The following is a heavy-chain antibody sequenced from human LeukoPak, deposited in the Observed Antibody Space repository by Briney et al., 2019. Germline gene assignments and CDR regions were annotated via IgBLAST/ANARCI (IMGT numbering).Heavy chain of an antibody. V-gene: IGHV3-30-3*01. D-gene: IGHD3-10*01. CDR1: GFAFSDYD. J-gene: IGHJ3*02. Sequence: PGRSLRLSCAASGFAFSDYDMHWVRQAPGKGLEWVALMSYDGSNKYYADSVKGRFTVSRDSFKNTLYLQMNSLRAEDTAVYYCARMFGSGNYPGAFDIWGQGTMVTVSS. CDR3: ARMFGSGNYPGAFDI. CDR2: MSYDGSNK.